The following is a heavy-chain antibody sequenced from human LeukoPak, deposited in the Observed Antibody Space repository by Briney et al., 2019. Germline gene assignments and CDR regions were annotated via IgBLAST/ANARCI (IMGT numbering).Heavy chain of an antibody. Sequence: GGSLRLSCAASGFTVSSNYMSWVRQAPGKGLEWVSVIYSGGSTYYADSVKGRFTISRDNSKNTLYLQMNSLRAEDTAVFHCAKDSRYGSGSFHHFYYGMDVWGQGTTVTVSS. D-gene: IGHD3-10*01. V-gene: IGHV3-53*05. CDR3: AKDSRYGSGSFHHFYYGMDV. CDR2: IYSGGST. J-gene: IGHJ6*02. CDR1: GFTVSSNY.